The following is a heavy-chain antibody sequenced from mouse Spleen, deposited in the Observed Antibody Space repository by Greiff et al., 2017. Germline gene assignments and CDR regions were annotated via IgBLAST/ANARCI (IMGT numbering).Heavy chain of an antibody. V-gene: IGHV14-2*01. CDR1: GFNIKDYY. Sequence: EVQLVESGAELVKAGASVKLSCTASGFNIKDYYMHWVKQKTEKGLEWIGRIDPEDGETKYAPKFQGKATITADTSSNTAYLQLSSLTSEDTAVYYCTRCDGYYLYFDYWGQGTTLTVSS. CDR2: IDPEDGET. D-gene: IGHD2-3*01. CDR3: TRCDGYYLYFDY. J-gene: IGHJ2*01.